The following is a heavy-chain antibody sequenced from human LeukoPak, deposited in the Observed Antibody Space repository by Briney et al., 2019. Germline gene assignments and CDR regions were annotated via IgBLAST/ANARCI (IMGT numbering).Heavy chain of an antibody. CDR1: LGSLNNHNYY. J-gene: IGHJ4*02. V-gene: IGHV4-31*03. CDR3: GGGPQVRYCRATGCFYFES. D-gene: IGHD2-15*01. Sequence: PSETLSLTRTFSLGSLNNHNYYSGLTRHHPRQGLGWIGYIHYSGRNFYHPSLKTRLPQSVDTSNNQCSLKLTSVTAADTAVYFCGGGPQVRYCRATGCFYFESWGQGTQVTVSS. CDR2: IHYSGRN.